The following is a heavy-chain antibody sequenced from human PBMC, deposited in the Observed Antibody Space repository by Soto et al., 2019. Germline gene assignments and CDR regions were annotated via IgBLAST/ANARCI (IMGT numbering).Heavy chain of an antibody. D-gene: IGHD4-17*01. Sequence: QVQLVQSGAEVKKPGSSVKVSCKASGGTFNSYAISWVRQAPGQGLEWMGGIIPIFGTANYAQNCQGRVTITADESTSTASRELSSLRSEYTAVYYCAGGRFYGGNDCFDYWGQGTLVTVSS. J-gene: IGHJ4*02. CDR1: GGTFNSYA. V-gene: IGHV1-69*12. CDR3: AGGRFYGGNDCFDY. CDR2: IIPIFGTA.